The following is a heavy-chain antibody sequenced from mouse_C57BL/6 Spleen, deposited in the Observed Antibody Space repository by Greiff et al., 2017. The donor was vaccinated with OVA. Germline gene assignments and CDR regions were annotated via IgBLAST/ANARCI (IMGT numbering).Heavy chain of an antibody. J-gene: IGHJ2*01. V-gene: IGHV1-26*01. CDR1: GYTFTDYY. CDR3: ARRRDYYDYDNFDY. D-gene: IGHD2-4*01. Sequence: VQLQQSGPELVKPGASVKISCKASGYTFTDYYMNWVKQSHGKSLEWIGDINPNNGGTSYNQKFKGKATLTVDKSSSTAYMELRSLTSEDSAVYYCARRRDYYDYDNFDYWGQGTTLTVSS. CDR2: INPNNGGT.